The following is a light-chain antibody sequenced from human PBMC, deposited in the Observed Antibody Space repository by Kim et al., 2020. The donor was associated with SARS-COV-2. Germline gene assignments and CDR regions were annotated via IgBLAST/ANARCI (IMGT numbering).Light chain of an antibody. Sequence: GRKGSIKSQGDSLRNYYANWDQQKTGQAPVVVIYGKNNRRSGVPDRFSGANSGSTASLTITGAQAEDEEDYYCNSRDSSTNHLVFGGGTQLTVL. J-gene: IGLJ2*01. CDR2: GKN. CDR3: NSRDSSTNHLV. V-gene: IGLV3-19*01. CDR1: SLRNYY.